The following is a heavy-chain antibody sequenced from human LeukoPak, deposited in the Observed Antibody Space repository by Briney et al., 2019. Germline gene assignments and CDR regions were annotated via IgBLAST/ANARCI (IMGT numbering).Heavy chain of an antibody. V-gene: IGHV3-21*01. J-gene: IGHJ4*02. Sequence: GGPLNFSCQALGSPFISYGWNWFGKAQGKGRDWVSSISSSSSYIYYADSVKGRFTISRDNAKNSLYLQMNSLRAEDTAVYYCARDQYSGADYWGQGTLVTVSS. CDR2: ISSSSSYI. D-gene: IGHD1-26*01. CDR3: ARDQYSGADY. CDR1: GSPFISYG.